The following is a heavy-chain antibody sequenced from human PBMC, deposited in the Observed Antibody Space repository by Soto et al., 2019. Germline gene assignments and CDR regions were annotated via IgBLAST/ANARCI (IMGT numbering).Heavy chain of an antibody. CDR2: IFSSGST. CDR3: AREGSYSAYNFAHGIQLWSFDF. V-gene: IGHV4-4*07. CDR1: GGSINTFY. Sequence: SETLSLTCTVSGGSINTFYWSWVRQPAGKGLEWIGRIFSSGSTSFNPSLESRVAMSVDTSKNHFSLSLSSVTAADMAVYYCAREGSYSAYNFAHGIQLWSFDFWGQGALVTVSS. J-gene: IGHJ4*02. D-gene: IGHD5-12*01.